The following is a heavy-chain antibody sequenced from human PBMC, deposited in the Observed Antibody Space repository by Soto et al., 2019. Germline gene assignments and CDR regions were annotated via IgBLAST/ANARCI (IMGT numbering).Heavy chain of an antibody. Sequence: TWGSLRLSCAASGLTFSSFAMSWVRQAPGKGLEWVSAISGSGGSTYYADSVKGRFTISRDNSKNTLYRQMNSLRAEDTAVYYCAKRSYGGNSGAFDYWGQGTLVTVSS. CDR2: ISGSGGST. CDR3: AKRSYGGNSGAFDY. V-gene: IGHV3-23*01. D-gene: IGHD4-17*01. CDR1: GLTFSSFA. J-gene: IGHJ4*02.